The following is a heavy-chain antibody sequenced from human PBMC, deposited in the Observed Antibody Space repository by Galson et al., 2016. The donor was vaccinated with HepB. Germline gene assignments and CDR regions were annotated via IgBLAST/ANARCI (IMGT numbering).Heavy chain of an antibody. Sequence: SLRLSCAASGFTFGDYAVIWFRQAPGKGLEGVGFIRSRAYGGTPEYAASVKDRFIISRDDSKNIAYLQMNSLKTEDTAVYYCTRFGTYYYDSGTYSSSFDYGGQGTLVTVSS. V-gene: IGHV3-49*03. CDR1: GFTFGDYA. J-gene: IGHJ4*02. CDR2: IRSRAYGGTP. D-gene: IGHD3-10*01. CDR3: TRFGTYYYDSGTYSSSFDY.